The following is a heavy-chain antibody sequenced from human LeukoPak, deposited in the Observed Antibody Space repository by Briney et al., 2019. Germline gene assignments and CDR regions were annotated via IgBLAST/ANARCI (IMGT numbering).Heavy chain of an antibody. V-gene: IGHV1-46*01. CDR1: GYTFTNYY. CDR2: INPSGGST. J-gene: IGHJ4*02. Sequence: ASVKVSCKASGYTFTNYYMHWVRQAPGQGLEWMGIINPSGGSTSYAQKFQGRVTMTRDMSTSTVYMELSSLRSEDTAVYYCARGGVEMATITRLDYWGQGTLVTVSS. CDR3: ARGGVEMATITRLDY. D-gene: IGHD5-24*01.